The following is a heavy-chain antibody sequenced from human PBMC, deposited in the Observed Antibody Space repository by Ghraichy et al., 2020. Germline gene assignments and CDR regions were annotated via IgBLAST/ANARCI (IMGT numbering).Heavy chain of an antibody. D-gene: IGHD1-20*01. CDR3: VRTLNWNDDY. CDR1: GFTFSNHW. J-gene: IGHJ4*02. CDR2: ISQEGNTK. V-gene: IGHV3-7*01. Sequence: GGSLRLSCAAPGFTFSNHWMTWARQAPGKGLEWVASISQEGNTKLYVDSVKGRFTVSRDNAKMSLFLQMSSLRDEDTAVYFCVRTLNWNDDYWGQGTLVAVSS.